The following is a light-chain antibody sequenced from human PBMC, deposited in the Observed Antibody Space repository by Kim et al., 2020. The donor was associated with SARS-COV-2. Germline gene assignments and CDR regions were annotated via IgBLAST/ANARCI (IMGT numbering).Light chain of an antibody. CDR2: GAS. J-gene: IGKJ1*01. Sequence: ESVLTQSPGTLSLSPGERATLSCRVSQSVSSSYLAWYQQKPGQAPRLLIYGASSRATGIPDRFSGSGSGTDFTLTISRLEPEDFAVYYCQLYGSSTLTFRQVTKVDIK. V-gene: IGKV3-20*01. CDR3: QLYGSSTLT. CDR1: QSVSSSY.